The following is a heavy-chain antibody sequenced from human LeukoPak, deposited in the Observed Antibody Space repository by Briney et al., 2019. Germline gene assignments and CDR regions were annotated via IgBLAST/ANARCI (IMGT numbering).Heavy chain of an antibody. CDR3: ARGRSRGLIAAAGDY. D-gene: IGHD6-13*01. CDR2: ISGSGGTT. J-gene: IGHJ4*02. V-gene: IGHV3-23*01. Sequence: PGGSLRLSCAASGFTFSSSAMNWVRQAPGKGLEWVSGISGSGGTTHYADSVKGRFTISRNNSKNTLYLQMNSLRAEDTAVYYCARGRSRGLIAAAGDYWGQGTLVTVSS. CDR1: GFTFSSSA.